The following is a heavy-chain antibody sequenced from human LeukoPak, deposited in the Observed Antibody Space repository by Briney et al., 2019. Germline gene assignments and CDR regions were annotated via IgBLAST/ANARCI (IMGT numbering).Heavy chain of an antibody. CDR2: IDYSGST. D-gene: IGHD3-22*01. Sequence: SETLSLTCTVSGGSISSYYWSWIRQPPGKGLEWFGYIDYSGSTNYNPSLKSRVTISVDTSKNQFSLKLSSVTAADTAVYYCARDEALDSSGYPYDAFDIWGQGTMVTVSS. J-gene: IGHJ3*02. CDR3: ARDEALDSSGYPYDAFDI. CDR1: GGSISSYY. V-gene: IGHV4-59*12.